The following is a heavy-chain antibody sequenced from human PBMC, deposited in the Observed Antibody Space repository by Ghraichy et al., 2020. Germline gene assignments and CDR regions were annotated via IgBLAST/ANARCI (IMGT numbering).Heavy chain of an antibody. CDR1: GFTFSSHG. CDR3: ARDPRQWLAYSNFDY. V-gene: IGHV3-30*03. D-gene: IGHD6-19*01. J-gene: IGHJ4*02. Sequence: GESLNISCAASGFTFSSHGMHWVRQAPGKGLEWVAVISYDGSNKYCADSVKGRFTISRDNSKNTLYLQMNSLRPEDTAAYYCARDPRQWLAYSNFDYWGQGTLVTVSS. CDR2: ISYDGSNK.